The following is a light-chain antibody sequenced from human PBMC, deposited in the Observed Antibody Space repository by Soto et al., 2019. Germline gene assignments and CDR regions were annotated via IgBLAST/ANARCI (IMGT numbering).Light chain of an antibody. CDR3: AAWDDSLNGLV. J-gene: IGLJ2*01. Sequence: QSVLTQPPSASGTPGQRGTISCSGSSSNIGSNTVNWYQLLPGTAPKLLIYSNNQRPSGVPDRFSGSKSGTSASLAISGLQSEDEADYYCAAWDDSLNGLVFGGGTKLTVL. CDR2: SNN. V-gene: IGLV1-44*01. CDR1: SSNIGSNT.